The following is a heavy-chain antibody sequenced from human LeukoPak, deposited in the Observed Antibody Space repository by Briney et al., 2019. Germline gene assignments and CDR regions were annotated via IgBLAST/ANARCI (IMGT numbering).Heavy chain of an antibody. V-gene: IGHV3-30-3*01. CDR1: GFTFSSYA. CDR2: ISYDGSNK. CDR3: ARDRNFREYLDY. J-gene: IGHJ4*02. Sequence: GGSLRLSCAASGFTFSSYAMHWVRQAPGKGLEWVAVISYDGSNKYYADSVKGRLTISRDNSKNTLYLQMNSLRAEDTAVYYCARDRNFREYLDYWGQGTLVTVSS. D-gene: IGHD3-10*01.